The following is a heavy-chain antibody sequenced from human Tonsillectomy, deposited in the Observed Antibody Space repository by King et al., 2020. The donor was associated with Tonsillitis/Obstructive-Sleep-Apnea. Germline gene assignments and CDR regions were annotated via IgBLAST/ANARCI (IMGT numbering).Heavy chain of an antibody. CDR1: GGSISSYY. Sequence: QLQESGPGLVKPSETLSLTCTVSGGSISSYYWSWIRQPPGKGLEWIGYIYYSGSTNYNPSLKSRVTLSTDTSKNQFSLKLSSVTAADTAAYYCARDEGPYGMDVWGQGTTVTVSS. V-gene: IGHV4-59*01. J-gene: IGHJ6*02. CDR3: ARDEGPYGMDV. CDR2: IYYSGST.